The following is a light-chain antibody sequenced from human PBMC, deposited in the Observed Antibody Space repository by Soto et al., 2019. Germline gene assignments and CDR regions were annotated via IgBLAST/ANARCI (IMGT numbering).Light chain of an antibody. CDR3: QQYISYSFMYT. CDR2: KAS. J-gene: IGKJ2*01. V-gene: IGKV1-5*03. CDR1: QSISSW. Sequence: DIQMTQSPSTLSASVGDRVTITCRASQSISSWLAWYQQKPGKAPKLLIYKASSLESGVPSRFSGSGSGTEFTLTISSLQPDDFATYYCQQYISYSFMYTFGQGTKLEIK.